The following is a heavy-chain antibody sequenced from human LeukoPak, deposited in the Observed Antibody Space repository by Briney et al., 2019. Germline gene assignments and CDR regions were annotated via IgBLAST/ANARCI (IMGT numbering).Heavy chain of an antibody. V-gene: IGHV3-66*01. D-gene: IGHD3-10*01. Sequence: GGSLRLSCAASGFTVSSNYMSWVRQAPGKGLEWVSVIYSGGSTYYADSVKGRFTISRDNSKNTLYFQMNSLRAEDTAVYYCAREFDEGVGAYYFDYWGQGTLVTVSS. CDR2: IYSGGST. CDR1: GFTVSSNY. CDR3: AREFDEGVGAYYFDY. J-gene: IGHJ4*02.